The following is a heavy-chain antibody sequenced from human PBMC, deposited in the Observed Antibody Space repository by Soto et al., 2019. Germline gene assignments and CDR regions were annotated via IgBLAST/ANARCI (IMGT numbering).Heavy chain of an antibody. D-gene: IGHD6-6*01. CDR1: GGSMSGYY. J-gene: IGHJ4*02. V-gene: IGHV4-59*01. CDR2: VYYTGST. Sequence: QVQLQESGPGLVKPSETLSLTCRVSGGSMSGYYWSWVRPAPGKGLEWIGYVYYTGSTNYNPSLQSRVSISVDTSNTHFSLSLSLVTAADTAVYFCARSIAVPSGHIDHWGQGIRVTISS. CDR3: ARSIAVPSGHIDH.